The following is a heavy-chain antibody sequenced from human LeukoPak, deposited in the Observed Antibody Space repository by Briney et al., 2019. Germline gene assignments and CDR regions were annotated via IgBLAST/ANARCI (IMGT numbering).Heavy chain of an antibody. Sequence: GGSLRLSCAASGFTFSNYWMNWVRQAPGKGLEWVANIKHDGSEKYFVDSVKGRFTISRDNAENSLNLQMNSLRAEDTAVYYCTRGDSSAWDRHYDYWGQGTQVTVSS. V-gene: IGHV3-7*04. CDR1: GFTFSNYW. CDR2: IKHDGSEK. D-gene: IGHD6-19*01. CDR3: TRGDSSAWDRHYDY. J-gene: IGHJ4*02.